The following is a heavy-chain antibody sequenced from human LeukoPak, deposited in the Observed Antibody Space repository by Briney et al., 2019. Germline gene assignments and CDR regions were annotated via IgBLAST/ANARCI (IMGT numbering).Heavy chain of an antibody. CDR3: ARETDYGDFDY. CDR2: IYSGGST. CDR1: GFTVSSNY. Sequence: PGGSLRLSCAASGFTVSSNYMSWVRQAPGEGLEWVSVIYSGGSTYYADSVKGRFTISRDNSKNTLYLQMNSLRAEDTAVYYCARETDYGDFDYWGQGTLVTVSS. V-gene: IGHV3-66*01. D-gene: IGHD4-17*01. J-gene: IGHJ4*02.